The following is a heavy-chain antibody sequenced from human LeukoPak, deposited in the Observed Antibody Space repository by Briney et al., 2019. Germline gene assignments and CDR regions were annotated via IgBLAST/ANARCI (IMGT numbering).Heavy chain of an antibody. Sequence: PGGSLRLSCVASGFGFSGYGMHWVRQAPGKGLEWVAVIWFDGNKKFYGDSVKGRFTISRDNAKNSLYLQMNSLRAEDTAVYYCAVGRGYFDYWGQGTLVTVSS. CDR1: GFGFSGYG. CDR3: AVGRGYFDY. J-gene: IGHJ4*02. D-gene: IGHD3-10*01. V-gene: IGHV3-33*03. CDR2: IWFDGNKK.